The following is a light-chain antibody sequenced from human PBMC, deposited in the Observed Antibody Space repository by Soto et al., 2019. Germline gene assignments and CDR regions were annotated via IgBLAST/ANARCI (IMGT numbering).Light chain of an antibody. V-gene: IGKV3-15*01. CDR3: QQYNDWPPLT. J-gene: IGKJ4*01. Sequence: EVVMTQSPATLSASPGERATLSCRASQTISSNVAWYQQKPVQAPRLLIYGASTRATGIPARFSGSGSGTEFTLTISSLQSEDFAVYYCQQYNDWPPLTFGGGTKVEIK. CDR2: GAS. CDR1: QTISSN.